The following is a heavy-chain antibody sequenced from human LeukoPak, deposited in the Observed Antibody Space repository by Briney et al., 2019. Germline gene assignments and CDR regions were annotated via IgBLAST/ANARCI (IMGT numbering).Heavy chain of an antibody. J-gene: IGHJ4*02. CDR2: FDPEDGET. CDR1: GYTLTELS. Sequence: ASVKVSCKVSGYTLTELSMHWVRQAPGKGLEWMGGFDPEDGETIYAQKFQGRVTMTEDTSTDTAYMELSSLRSEDTAVYYCARDLRYYDSSGYLDYWGQGTLVTVSS. V-gene: IGHV1-24*01. D-gene: IGHD3-22*01. CDR3: ARDLRYYDSSGYLDY.